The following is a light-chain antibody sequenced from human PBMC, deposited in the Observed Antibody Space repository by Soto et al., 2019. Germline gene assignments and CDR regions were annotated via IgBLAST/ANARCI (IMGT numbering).Light chain of an antibody. CDR1: SSDVGAYDY. Sequence: QSALTQPAYVCASPLQSTTISCTVTSSDVGAYDYVPWFQRYPGKAPKLLIYEVTDRPSGVSDRFSGSRSGSTASLTISGLQAEDEADYYCSSYTITNALVFGSGTKVTVL. CDR3: SSYTITNALV. CDR2: EVT. J-gene: IGLJ1*01. V-gene: IGLV2-14*01.